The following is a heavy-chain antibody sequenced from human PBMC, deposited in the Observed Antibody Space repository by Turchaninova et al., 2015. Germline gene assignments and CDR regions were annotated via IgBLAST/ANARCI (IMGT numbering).Heavy chain of an antibody. CDR3: LGLRTGEQGY. V-gene: IGHV3-30*03. CDR1: GFAFSTFG. Sequence: QVQLVQSGGGVVQPGTSLRLSCEASGFAFSTFGMHWVRQAPGKGMVGVAVISDAGGDEYYADSVKGRFTISRDNSKNTLYLQMNSLRPEDAAVFYCLGLRTGEQGYWGQGTLVTVST. J-gene: IGHJ4*02. CDR2: ISDAGGDE. D-gene: IGHD4-17*01.